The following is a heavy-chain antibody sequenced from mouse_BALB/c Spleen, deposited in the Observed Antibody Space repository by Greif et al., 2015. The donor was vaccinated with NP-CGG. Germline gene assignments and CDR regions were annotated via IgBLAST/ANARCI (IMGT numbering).Heavy chain of an antibody. CDR1: GYTFTDYA. J-gene: IGHJ2*01. D-gene: IGHD2-14*01. CDR3: ARGMGRYDGFDY. V-gene: IGHV1S137*01. Sequence: VQLVESGAELVRPGVSVKISCKGSGYTFTDYAMHWVKQSHAKSLEWIGVISTYYGDASYNQKFKGKATMTVDKSSSTAYMELARLTSEDSAIYYCARGMGRYDGFDYWGQGTTLTVSS. CDR2: ISTYYGDA.